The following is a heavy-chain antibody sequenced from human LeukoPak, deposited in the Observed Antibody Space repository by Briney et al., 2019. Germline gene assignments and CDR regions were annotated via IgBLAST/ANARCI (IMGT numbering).Heavy chain of an antibody. CDR2: ISYDGSNK. Sequence: GRSLRLSCAASGFTFSSYAMHWVRQAPGKGLEWVAVISYDGSNKYYAYSVKGRFTISRDNSKNTLYLQMNSLRAEDTAVYYCARERRSYHQRGGWFDPWGQGTLVTVSS. D-gene: IGHD1-26*01. CDR1: GFTFSSYA. CDR3: ARERRSYHQRGGWFDP. V-gene: IGHV3-30*04. J-gene: IGHJ5*02.